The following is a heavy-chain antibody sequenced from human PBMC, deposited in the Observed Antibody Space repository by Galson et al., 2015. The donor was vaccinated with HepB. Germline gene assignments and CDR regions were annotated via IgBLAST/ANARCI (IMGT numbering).Heavy chain of an antibody. CDR2: ISYDGSNK. CDR3: ARDPPPRFNYYYYMDV. J-gene: IGHJ6*03. D-gene: IGHD1-14*01. Sequence: SLRLSCAASGFTFSSYAMHWVRQAPGKGLEWVAVISYDGSNKYYADSVKGRFTISRDNSKNTLYLQMNSLRAEDTAVYYCARDPPPRFNYYYYMDVWGKGTTVTVS. V-gene: IGHV3-30-3*01. CDR1: GFTFSSYA.